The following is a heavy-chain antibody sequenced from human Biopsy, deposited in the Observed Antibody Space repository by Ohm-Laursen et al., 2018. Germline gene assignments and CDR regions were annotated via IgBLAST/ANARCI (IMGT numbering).Heavy chain of an antibody. J-gene: IGHJ5*02. D-gene: IGHD1-14*01. CDR3: ARDRYRRGWFDP. CDR2: IYTSGIT. CDR1: GGSLSSYS. V-gene: IGHV4-4*07. Sequence: SETLSLTCTVSGGSLSSYSWSWIRQPAGKGLEWIGQIYTSGITNYNPSLKSRVTMSVDTSKNKFSLRVSSVTAADTAVYYCARDRYRRGWFDPWGQGTLVTVSS.